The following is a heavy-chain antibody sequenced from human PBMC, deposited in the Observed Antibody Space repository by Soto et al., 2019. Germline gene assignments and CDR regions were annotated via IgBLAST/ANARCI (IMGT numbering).Heavy chain of an antibody. CDR2: IYHSGST. D-gene: IGHD2-21*02. J-gene: IGHJ4*02. CDR3: ARFRGGDCYSLGCGA. CDR1: GGSISSSNW. V-gene: IGHV4-4*02. Sequence: QVQLQESGPGLVKPSGTLSLTCAVSGGSISSSNWWSWVRQPPGKGREWIGEIYHSGSTNYNPSLKSRVTISVDKSKNQFSLKLSSVTAADTAVYYCARFRGGDCYSLGCGAWGQGTLVTVSS.